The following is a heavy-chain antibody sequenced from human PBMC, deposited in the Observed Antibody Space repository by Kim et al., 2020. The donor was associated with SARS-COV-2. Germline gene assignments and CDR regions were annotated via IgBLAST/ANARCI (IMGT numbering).Heavy chain of an antibody. D-gene: IGHD5-18*01. CDR3: AKGSYGFRYYYGMDV. V-gene: IGHV3-30*02. Sequence: LKGRFTISRDNSKNTLYLQMNSLRAEDTAVYYCAKGSYGFRYYYGMDVWGQGTTVTVSS. J-gene: IGHJ6*02.